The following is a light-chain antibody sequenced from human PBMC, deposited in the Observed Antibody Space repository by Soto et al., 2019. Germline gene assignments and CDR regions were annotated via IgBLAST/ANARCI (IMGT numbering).Light chain of an antibody. CDR3: QSFDSSLSALV. V-gene: IGLV1-40*01. Sequence: QSVLTQPPSVSGAPGQRVTISCTGSSSNIGAGYDVHWYQQLPGTAPKLLIYSNINRPPGVPDRFSGSKSGTSASLAITGLQAEDEADYYCQSFDSSLSALVFGGGTKVTVL. J-gene: IGLJ2*01. CDR2: SNI. CDR1: SSNIGAGYD.